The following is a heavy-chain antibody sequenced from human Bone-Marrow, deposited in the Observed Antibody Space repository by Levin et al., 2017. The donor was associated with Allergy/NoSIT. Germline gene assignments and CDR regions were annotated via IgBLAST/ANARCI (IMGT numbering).Heavy chain of an antibody. J-gene: IGHJ4*02. CDR3: ARDWPPGGIAAAGPHY. CDR2: INPSGGST. Sequence: ASVKFSCKASGYTFTSYYMHWVRQAPGQGLEWMGIINPSGGSTSYAQKFQGRVTMTRDTSTSTVYMELSSLRSEDTAVYYCARDWPPGGIAAAGPHYWGQGTLVTVSS. CDR1: GYTFTSYY. V-gene: IGHV1-46*01. D-gene: IGHD6-13*01.